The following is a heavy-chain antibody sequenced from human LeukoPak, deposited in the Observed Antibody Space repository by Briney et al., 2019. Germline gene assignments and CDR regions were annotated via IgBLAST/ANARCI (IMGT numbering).Heavy chain of an antibody. D-gene: IGHD3-10*01. Sequence: SETLSLTCAVYGGSFSGYYWSWIRQPPGKGLEWIGEINHSGSTNYNPSLKSRVTISVDTSKNQFSLKLSSVTAADTAVYYCARHSGGRGVIGEFDTWGQGTLVTVSS. CDR2: INHSGST. V-gene: IGHV4-34*01. CDR3: ARHSGGRGVIGEFDT. CDR1: GGSFSGYY. J-gene: IGHJ5*02.